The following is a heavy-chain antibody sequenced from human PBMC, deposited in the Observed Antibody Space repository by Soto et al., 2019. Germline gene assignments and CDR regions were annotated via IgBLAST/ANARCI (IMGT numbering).Heavy chain of an antibody. CDR3: AKDLSAGYYYGMDV. CDR2: ISYDGSNK. J-gene: IGHJ6*02. Sequence: LRLSCAASGFTFSSYGMHWVRQAPGKGLEWVAVISYDGSNKYYADSVKGRFTISRDNSKNTLYLQMNSLRAEDTAVYYCAKDLSAGYYYGMDVWGQGTTVTVSS. CDR1: GFTFSSYG. V-gene: IGHV3-30*18.